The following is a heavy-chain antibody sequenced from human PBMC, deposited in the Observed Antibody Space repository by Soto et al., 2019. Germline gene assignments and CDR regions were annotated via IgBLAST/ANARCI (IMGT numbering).Heavy chain of an antibody. CDR1: GFTFSSYG. J-gene: IGHJ4*02. Sequence: GSLRLSCAASGFTFSSYGMHWVRQAPGKGLDWVAVISYYGSNKYYADYVKGRFTISXXXXKXXXYXQXXSLXAEDTAVYYCAKDSSWYFDYWGQGTLVTVSS. CDR3: AKDSSWYFDY. CDR2: ISYYGSNK. D-gene: IGHD2-2*01. V-gene: IGHV3-30*18.